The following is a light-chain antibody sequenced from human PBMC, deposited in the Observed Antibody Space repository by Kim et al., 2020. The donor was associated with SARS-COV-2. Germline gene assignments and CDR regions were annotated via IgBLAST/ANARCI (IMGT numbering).Light chain of an antibody. Sequence: GASVKLTCTLSSGHSSYAIAGHQQQPEKGPRYLMKLNSDGSHSKGDGIPDRFSGSSSGAERYLTISSLQSEDEADYYCQTWGTGEVFGGGTQLTVL. V-gene: IGLV4-69*01. CDR2: LNSDGSH. J-gene: IGLJ3*02. CDR3: QTWGTGEV. CDR1: SGHSSYA.